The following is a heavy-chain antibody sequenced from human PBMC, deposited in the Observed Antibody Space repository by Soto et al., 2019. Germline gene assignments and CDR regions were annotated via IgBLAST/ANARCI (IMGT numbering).Heavy chain of an antibody. V-gene: IGHV4-31*03. CDR3: ARSPYYDILTGYASSGYYVY. CDR2: IYYSGST. D-gene: IGHD3-9*01. CDR1: GGSISSGGYY. J-gene: IGHJ4*02. Sequence: TLSLTCTVSGGSISSGGYYWSWIRQHPGKGLEWIGYIYYSGSTYYNPSLKSRVTISVDTSKNQFSLKLSSVTAADTAVYYCARSPYYDILTGYASSGYYVYWGQGTLVTVSS.